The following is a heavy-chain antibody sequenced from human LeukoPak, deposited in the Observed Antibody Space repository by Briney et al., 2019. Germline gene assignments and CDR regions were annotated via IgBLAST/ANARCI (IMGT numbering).Heavy chain of an antibody. Sequence: RASETLSLACAVYGGSFSGYYWSWIRQPPGKGLEWIGEINHSGSTNYNPSLKSRVTISVDTSKNQFSLKLSSVTAADTAVYYCAEHGYSSSWNFDYWGQGTLVTVSS. V-gene: IGHV4-34*01. CDR3: AEHGYSSSWNFDY. CDR1: GGSFSGYY. J-gene: IGHJ4*02. CDR2: INHSGST. D-gene: IGHD6-13*01.